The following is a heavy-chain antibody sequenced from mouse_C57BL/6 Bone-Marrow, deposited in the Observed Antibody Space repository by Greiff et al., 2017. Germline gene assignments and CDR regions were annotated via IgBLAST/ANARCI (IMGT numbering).Heavy chain of an antibody. J-gene: IGHJ4*01. CDR3: TRYYDYDAMDY. Sequence: EVQLVESGEGLVKPGGSLKLSCAASGFTFSSYAMSWVRQTPEKRLEWVAYISSGGDYIYYADTVKGRFPISRDNARNTLYLQMSSLKSEDTAMYYCTRYYDYDAMDYWGQGTSVTVSS. D-gene: IGHD2-4*01. CDR1: GFTFSSYA. CDR2: ISSGGDYI. V-gene: IGHV5-9-1*02.